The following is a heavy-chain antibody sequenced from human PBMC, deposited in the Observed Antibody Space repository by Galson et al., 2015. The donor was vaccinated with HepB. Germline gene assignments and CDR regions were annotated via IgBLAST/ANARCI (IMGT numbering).Heavy chain of an antibody. Sequence: SLRLSCAASGFTFSTYNMNWVRQAPGKGLEWVSYISSGSSTIFYADSVKGRFTVSRDNAKNSLYLQMNSLSDEDTAVYYCARDNPDDYASLWGYWGQGTLVTVSS. CDR3: ARDNPDDYASLWGY. V-gene: IGHV3-48*02. CDR2: ISSGSSTI. CDR1: GFTFSTYN. D-gene: IGHD4-17*01. J-gene: IGHJ4*02.